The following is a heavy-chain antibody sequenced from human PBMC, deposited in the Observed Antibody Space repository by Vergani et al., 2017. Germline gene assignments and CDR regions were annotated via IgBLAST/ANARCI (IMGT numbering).Heavy chain of an antibody. J-gene: IGHJ3*02. Sequence: QVQLVQSGAEVKKPGASVKVSCKASGYTFTGYYMHWVRQAPGQGLEWMGWINPNSGGTNYAQKFQGWVTMTRDTSISTAYMELSRLRSDDTAVYYCAREPSYCSGGSCYPVAFDIWGQGTMVTVSS. CDR2: INPNSGGT. CDR3: AREPSYCSGGSCYPVAFDI. D-gene: IGHD2-15*01. CDR1: GYTFTGYY. V-gene: IGHV1-2*04.